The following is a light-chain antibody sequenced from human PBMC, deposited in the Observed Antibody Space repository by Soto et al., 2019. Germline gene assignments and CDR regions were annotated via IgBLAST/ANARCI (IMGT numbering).Light chain of an antibody. CDR2: DAS. CDR1: QSISSW. V-gene: IGKV1-5*01. J-gene: IGKJ1*01. CDR3: QQYNSYSWT. Sequence: DIQMTQSPSTLSASVGDRVTITCRASQSISSWLAWYQQKPGKAPKLLIYDASSLESGVPSRFSGSGSGTEFTINHSSLQPDDFATYYCQQYNSYSWTFGQGTKVEIK.